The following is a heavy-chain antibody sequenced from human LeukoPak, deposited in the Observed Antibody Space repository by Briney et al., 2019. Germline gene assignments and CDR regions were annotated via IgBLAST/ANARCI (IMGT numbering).Heavy chain of an antibody. J-gene: IGHJ6*03. CDR1: GFTFSSYN. Sequence: GRSLRLSCAASGFTFSSYNMNWFRQAPGKGLEWVSSITSSSSYIYYADSVKGRFTISRDNAKNSLYLQMDSLRVEDTAEYYCARDPYSGNYGAYYYYYMDVWGKGTTVTVSS. D-gene: IGHD1-26*01. V-gene: IGHV3-21*06. CDR3: ARDPYSGNYGAYYYYYMDV. CDR2: ITSSSSYI.